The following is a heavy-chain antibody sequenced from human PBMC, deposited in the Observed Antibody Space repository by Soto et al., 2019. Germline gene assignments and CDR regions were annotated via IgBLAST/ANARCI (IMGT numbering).Heavy chain of an antibody. CDR1: GGSISSYY. V-gene: IGHV4-59*01. J-gene: IGHJ6*02. CDR2: IYYSGST. CDR3: ARVPIVVVPAAPPRYYGMDV. Sequence: QVQLQESGPGLVKPSETLSLTCTVSGGSISSYYWSWIRQPPGKGLEWIGYIYYSGSTNYNPSLKSRVTISVDTSKNQFSLKLSPVTAADTAVYYCARVPIVVVPAAPPRYYGMDVWGQGTTVTVSS. D-gene: IGHD2-2*01.